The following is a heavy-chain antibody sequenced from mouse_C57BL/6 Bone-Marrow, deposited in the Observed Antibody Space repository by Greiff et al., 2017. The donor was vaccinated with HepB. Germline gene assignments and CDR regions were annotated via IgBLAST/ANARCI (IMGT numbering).Heavy chain of an antibody. CDR3: ARYDYDRFAY. V-gene: IGHV1-64*01. Sequence: VQLQQSGAELVKPGASVKLSCKASGYTFTSYWMHWVKQRPGQGLEWIGMIHPNSGSTNYNEKFKSKATLTVDKSSSTAYMQLSSLTSEDSAVYYCARYDYDRFAYWGQGTLVTVSA. D-gene: IGHD2-4*01. CDR2: IHPNSGST. J-gene: IGHJ3*01. CDR1: GYTFTSYW.